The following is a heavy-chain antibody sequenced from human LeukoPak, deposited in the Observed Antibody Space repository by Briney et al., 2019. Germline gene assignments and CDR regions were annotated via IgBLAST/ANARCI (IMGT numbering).Heavy chain of an antibody. J-gene: IGHJ4*02. V-gene: IGHV3-9*01. Sequence: GGSLRLSRAASGFTFDDYAMHWVRQAPGKGLEWVSGISWNSGSIGYADSVKGRFTISRDNAKNSLYLQMNSLRAEDTALYYCAKDVDTAMVEGFDYWGQGTLVTVSS. CDR3: AKDVDTAMVEGFDY. D-gene: IGHD5-18*01. CDR1: GFTFDDYA. CDR2: ISWNSGSI.